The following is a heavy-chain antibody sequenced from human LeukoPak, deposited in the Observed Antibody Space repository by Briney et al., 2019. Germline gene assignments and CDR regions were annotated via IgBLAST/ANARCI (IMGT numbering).Heavy chain of an antibody. J-gene: IGHJ4*02. Sequence: SETLSLTCTVSGGSISSSSYYWGWIRQPPGKGLEWIGSIYYSGSTYYNPSLKSRVTISVDTSKNQFSLKLSSVTAADTAVYYCARLGYCSGGSCYSVSVYYFDYWGQGTLVTVSS. V-gene: IGHV4-39*01. CDR3: ARLGYCSGGSCYSVSVYYFDY. D-gene: IGHD2-15*01. CDR1: GGSISSSSYY. CDR2: IYYSGST.